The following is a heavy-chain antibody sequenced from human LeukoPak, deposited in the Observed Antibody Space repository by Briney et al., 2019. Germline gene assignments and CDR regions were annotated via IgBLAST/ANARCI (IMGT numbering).Heavy chain of an antibody. CDR2: VYYSGST. CDR3: VREAATDYYDSSGYYRQTEVFDA. D-gene: IGHD3-22*01. V-gene: IGHV4-61*01. J-gene: IGHJ3*01. CDR1: GGSVRSDSYY. Sequence: SETLSLTCTVSGGSVRSDSYYWSWIRQPPGKGLEWIGHVYYSGSTNYNPSLKSRVTISVDTSKNQFSLKLRSVTAADTAVYYCVREAATDYYDSSGYYRQTEVFDAWGQGTMVTVSS.